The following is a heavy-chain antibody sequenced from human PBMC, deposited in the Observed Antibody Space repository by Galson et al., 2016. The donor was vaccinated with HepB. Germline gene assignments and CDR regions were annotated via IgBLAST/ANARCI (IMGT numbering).Heavy chain of an antibody. CDR3: ARDQHGSYMPH. CDR1: GGSLSSDNYF. CDR2: IQDTGNT. J-gene: IGHJ4*02. D-gene: IGHD1-26*01. V-gene: IGHV4-61*01. Sequence: SETLSLTCTVSGGSLSSDNYFWSWVRQPPGKGLEWIGFIQDTGNTNCNPSLTSRVTISIDRSKNQFSLKLSSVTAADTAVYYCARDQHGSYMPHWGQGTLVTVSS.